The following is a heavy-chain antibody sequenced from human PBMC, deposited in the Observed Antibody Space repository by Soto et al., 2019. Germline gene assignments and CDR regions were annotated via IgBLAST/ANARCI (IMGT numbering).Heavy chain of an antibody. CDR2: IKSKTDGGTT. V-gene: IGHV3-15*07. D-gene: IGHD2-15*01. Sequence: GGSLRLSCAASGFTFNNAWMNWVRQAPGKGLEWVGRIKSKTDGGTTDYAAPVKGRFTISRDNSKNTLYLQMNSLRAEDTAVYYCAKDESTGGGYCSGGSCYYYYGKDVWGQGTTVTVSS. CDR1: GFTFNNAW. CDR3: AKDESTGGGYCSGGSCYYYYGKDV. J-gene: IGHJ6*02.